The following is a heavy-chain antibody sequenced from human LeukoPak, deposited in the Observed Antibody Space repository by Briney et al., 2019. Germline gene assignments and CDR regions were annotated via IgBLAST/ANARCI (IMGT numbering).Heavy chain of an antibody. V-gene: IGHV3-21*01. CDR3: ARGSYYYYDSSGHNRFDP. Sequence: GGSLRLSCAASGFTFSSYSMNWVRQAPGKGLEWVSSTSSSSTYIYYADSVKGRFTISRDNAKNSLYLQMNSLRAEDTAVYYCARGSYYYYDSSGHNRFDPWGQGTLVTVSS. CDR1: GFTFSSYS. D-gene: IGHD3-22*01. J-gene: IGHJ5*02. CDR2: TSSSSTYI.